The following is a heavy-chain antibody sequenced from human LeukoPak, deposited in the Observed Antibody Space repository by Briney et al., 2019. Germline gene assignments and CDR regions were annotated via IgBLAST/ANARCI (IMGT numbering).Heavy chain of an antibody. CDR1: GYYISSGHY. CDR3: ARGYSSGWRDAFDI. D-gene: IGHD6-19*01. CDR2: IYHSGST. Sequence: SETLSLTCVVSGYYISSGHYWGWIRQPPGKGLEWIGSIYHSGSTYYNPSLKSRVTISVDTSKNQFSLKLSSVTAADTAVYYCARGYSSGWRDAFDIWGQGTMVTVSS. J-gene: IGHJ3*02. V-gene: IGHV4-38-2*01.